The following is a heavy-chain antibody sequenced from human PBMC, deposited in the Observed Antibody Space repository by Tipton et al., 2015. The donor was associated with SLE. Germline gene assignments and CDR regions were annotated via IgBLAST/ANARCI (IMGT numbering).Heavy chain of an antibody. CDR3: AREPEQSLFDY. CDR2: IYYSGST. J-gene: IGHJ4*02. D-gene: IGHD6-19*01. CDR1: GGSFSGHY. Sequence: TLSLTCAVYGGSFSGHYWGWIRQPPGKGLEWIGYIYYSGSTNYNPSLKSRVTMSVDTSKNQFSLKLSSVTAADTAVYYCAREPEQSLFDYWGQGTLVTVSS. V-gene: IGHV4-59*11.